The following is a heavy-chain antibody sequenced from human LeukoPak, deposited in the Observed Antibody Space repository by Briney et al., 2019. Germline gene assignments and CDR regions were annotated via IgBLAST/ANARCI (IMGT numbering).Heavy chain of an antibody. Sequence: SETLSLICAVSGGSISRSNWWSWVRQPPGKGLDRIGEIYHSGSTNYNPSLTSRVTISVDKSKNQFSLKLSSVTAADRAVYYCPAESGYGGYRAYYFDYWGQGTLVTVSS. D-gene: IGHD5-12*01. V-gene: IGHV4-4*02. J-gene: IGHJ4*02. CDR2: IYHSGST. CDR1: GGSISRSNW. CDR3: PAESGYGGYRAYYFDY.